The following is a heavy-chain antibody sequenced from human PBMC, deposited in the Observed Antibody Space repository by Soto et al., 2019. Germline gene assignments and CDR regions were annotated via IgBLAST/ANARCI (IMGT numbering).Heavy chain of an antibody. J-gene: IGHJ4*02. CDR1: GVSISSGNW. Sequence: SETLSLTCDVSGVSISSGNWWSWVRQPPGKGLEWIAEVYNDGSANYHPSLESRATISVDRSKNQFSLRLSSVTAADTGKYYCARLVYDSRLNYLYFDHWGQGTLVTVSS. V-gene: IGHV4-4*02. D-gene: IGHD3-22*01. CDR2: VYNDGSA. CDR3: ARLVYDSRLNYLYFDH.